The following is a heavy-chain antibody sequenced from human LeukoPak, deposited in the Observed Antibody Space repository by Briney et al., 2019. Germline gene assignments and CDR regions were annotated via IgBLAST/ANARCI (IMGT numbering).Heavy chain of an antibody. CDR1: GFTLSSYW. J-gene: IGHJ4*01. CDR2: IKQDGGEK. CDR3: ARDGTAAGLYFDL. Sequence: GGSLRLSCAVSGFTLSSYWMNWVRQAPGKGLEWVASIKQDGGEKSYVDSVKGRFTISRDNAKNSLYLQMSSLRAEDTAVYYCARDGTAAGLYFDLWGQGTLVTVSS. V-gene: IGHV3-7*01. D-gene: IGHD6-13*01.